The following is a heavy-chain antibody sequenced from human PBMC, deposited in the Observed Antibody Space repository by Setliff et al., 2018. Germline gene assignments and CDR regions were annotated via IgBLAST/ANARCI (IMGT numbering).Heavy chain of an antibody. CDR2: IYTSGST. J-gene: IGHJ4*02. V-gene: IGHV4-59*10. CDR1: GGSFSGYY. Sequence: SETLSLTCAVYGGSFSGYYWSWIRQPAGKGLEWIGRIYTSGSTNYNPSLKSRVTISVDTSKNQFSLKLSSVTAADTAVYYCAGEDFDYWGQGTLVTVSS. CDR3: AGEDFDY.